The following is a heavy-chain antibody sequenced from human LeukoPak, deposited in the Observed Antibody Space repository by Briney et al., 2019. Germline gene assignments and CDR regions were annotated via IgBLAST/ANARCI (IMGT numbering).Heavy chain of an antibody. CDR3: ARMGYSYDWVL. V-gene: IGHV3-21*04. D-gene: IGHD5-18*01. J-gene: IGHJ4*02. Sequence: GGSLRLSWAAPGFTFSSYSMNWVRQAPGKGLEWVSSISSSSSYIYYADSVKGRFTISRDNAKNSLYLQMNSLRAEDTAVYYCARMGYSYDWVLWGQGTLVTVSS. CDR2: ISSSSSYI. CDR1: GFTFSSYS.